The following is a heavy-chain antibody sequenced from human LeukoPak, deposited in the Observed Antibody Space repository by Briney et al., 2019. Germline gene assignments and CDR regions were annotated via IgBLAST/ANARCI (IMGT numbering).Heavy chain of an antibody. CDR2: IYYSGST. CDR3: AKEGGGPIKRSRPTSYYFYY. J-gene: IGHJ4*02. D-gene: IGHD3-16*01. CDR1: GYSISSGYY. Sequence: SETLSLTCTVSGYSISSGYYWGWIRQPPGKGLEWIGSIYYSGSTYYNPSLKSRVTISVDTSKNQFSLKLSSVTAADTAVYYCAKEGGGPIKRSRPTSYYFYYWGQGTLVTVSS. V-gene: IGHV4-38-2*02.